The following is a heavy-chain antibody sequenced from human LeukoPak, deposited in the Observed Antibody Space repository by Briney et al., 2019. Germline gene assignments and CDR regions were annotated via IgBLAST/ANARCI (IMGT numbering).Heavy chain of an antibody. V-gene: IGHV3-30-3*01. CDR1: GFTFSSYA. CDR3: AKALYSSSCLDY. J-gene: IGHJ4*02. Sequence: GRSLRLSCAASGFTFSSYAMHWVRQAPGKGLEWVAVISYDGSNKYYADSVKGRFTISRDNSKNTLYLQMNSLRAEDTAVYYCAKALYSSSCLDYWGQETLVTVSS. CDR2: ISYDGSNK. D-gene: IGHD6-13*01.